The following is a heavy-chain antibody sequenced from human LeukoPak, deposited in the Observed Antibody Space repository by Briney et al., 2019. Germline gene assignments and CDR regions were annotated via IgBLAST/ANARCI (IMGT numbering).Heavy chain of an antibody. CDR1: GFTFSSYS. CDR2: ISSSSSYI. D-gene: IGHD3-3*01. V-gene: IGHV3-21*01. J-gene: IGHJ4*02. Sequence: MTGGSLRLSCAASGFTFSSYSMNWVRQAPGKGLEWVSFISSSSSYIYYADSVKGRFTISRDNAKNSLYLQMNSLRTEDTAVYYCARDFTRYDFWSGGFASYWGQGTLVTVSS. CDR3: ARDFTRYDFWSGGFASY.